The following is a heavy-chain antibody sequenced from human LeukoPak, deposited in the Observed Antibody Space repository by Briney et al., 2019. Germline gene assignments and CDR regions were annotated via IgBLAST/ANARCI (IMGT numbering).Heavy chain of an antibody. J-gene: IGHJ4*02. Sequence: GGSLRLSCAASGFTVSSNYMSWVRQAPGKGLEWVSVIYSGGSTYYADSVKGRFTISRDNSKSTLYLQMNSLRAEDTAVYYCARDGYGIYGGNFDYWGQESLVTVSS. CDR1: GFTVSSNY. V-gene: IGHV3-66*01. CDR2: IYSGGST. D-gene: IGHD4-23*01. CDR3: ARDGYGIYGGNFDY.